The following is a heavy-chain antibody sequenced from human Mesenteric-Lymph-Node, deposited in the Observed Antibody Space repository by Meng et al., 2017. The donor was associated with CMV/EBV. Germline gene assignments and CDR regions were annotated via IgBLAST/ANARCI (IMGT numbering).Heavy chain of an antibody. D-gene: IGHD2-2*01. CDR2: IKSKTDGGTT. Sequence: GGSLRLSCAASGFTFSNAWMSWVRQAPGKGLEWVGRIKSKTDGGTTDYAAPVKGRFTISRDDSKSIAYLQMNSLKTEDTAVYYCTRDVDIVVVPAAIYYYGMDVWGQGTTVTVSS. V-gene: IGHV3-15*01. CDR1: GFTFSNAW. CDR3: TRDVDIVVVPAAIYYYGMDV. J-gene: IGHJ6*02.